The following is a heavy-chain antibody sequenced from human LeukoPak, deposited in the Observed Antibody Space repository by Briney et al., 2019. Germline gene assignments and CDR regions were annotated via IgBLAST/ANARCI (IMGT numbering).Heavy chain of an antibody. Sequence: PGGSLRLSCAASGFTFSSYAMSWVRQAPGKGLEWVSAISGSGGSTYYADSVKGRFTISRDNSKNTLYLQMNSLRAEDTAVYYCARVGRGYSGHYPIIRFDYWGQGTLVTVSS. CDR1: GFTFSSYA. CDR2: ISGSGGST. D-gene: IGHD5-12*01. CDR3: ARVGRGYSGHYPIIRFDY. V-gene: IGHV3-23*01. J-gene: IGHJ4*02.